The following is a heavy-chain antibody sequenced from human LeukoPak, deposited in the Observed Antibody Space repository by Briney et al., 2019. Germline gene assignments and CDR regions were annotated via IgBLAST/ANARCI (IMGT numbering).Heavy chain of an antibody. CDR1: GGTFSSYA. CDR2: INPSGGST. V-gene: IGHV1-46*01. Sequence: GSSVKVSCKASGGTFSSYAISWVRQAPGQGLEWMGIINPSGGSTSYAQKFQGRVTMTRDTSTSTVYMELSSLRSEDTAVYYCAGELVVDTYGMDVWGQGTTVTVSS. CDR3: AGELVVDTYGMDV. D-gene: IGHD3-22*01. J-gene: IGHJ6*02.